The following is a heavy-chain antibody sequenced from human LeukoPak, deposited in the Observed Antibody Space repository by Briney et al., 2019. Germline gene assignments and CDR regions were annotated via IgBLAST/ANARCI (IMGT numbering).Heavy chain of an antibody. J-gene: IGHJ4*02. CDR2: ISSSGSTI. D-gene: IGHD4-17*01. V-gene: IGHV3-48*03. CDR1: GFTFSSYE. Sequence: PGGSLRLSCAASGFTFSSYEMNWVRQAPGKGLEWVSYISSSGSTIYYADSVEGRFTISRDNAKNSLYLQMNSLRAEDTAVYYCARDRPENYGDYRPFDYWGQGTLVTVSS. CDR3: ARDRPENYGDYRPFDY.